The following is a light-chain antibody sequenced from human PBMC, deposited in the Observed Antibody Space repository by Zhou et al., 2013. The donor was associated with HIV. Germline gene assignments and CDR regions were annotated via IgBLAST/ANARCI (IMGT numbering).Light chain of an antibody. V-gene: IGLV2-14*03. CDR3: TSYTDTNTFV. CDR2: TVS. Sequence: QSDLTQPASVSGSPGQSITVPCTGTSSDIGTYNYVSWYQQHPGKVPKLIIYTVSNRPSGVSNRFSGSKSGNTASLTISGIQAEDEADYYCTSYTDTNTFVFGSGTKVTVL. J-gene: IGLJ1*01. CDR1: SSDIGTYNY.